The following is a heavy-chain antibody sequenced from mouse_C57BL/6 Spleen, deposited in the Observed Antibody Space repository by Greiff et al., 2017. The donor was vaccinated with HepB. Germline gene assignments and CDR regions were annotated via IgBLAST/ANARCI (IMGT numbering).Heavy chain of an antibody. CDR3: TRSNGYYDYAMDD. J-gene: IGHJ4*01. Sequence: VQLQQSGAELVRPGASVTLSCKASGYTFTDYEMHWVKQTPVHGLEWIGAIDPETGGTAYNQKFKGKAILTADKSSSTAYMELRSLTSEDSAVYYCTRSNGYYDYAMDDWGQGTSVTVSS. D-gene: IGHD2-3*01. V-gene: IGHV1-15*01. CDR1: GYTFTDYE. CDR2: IDPETGGT.